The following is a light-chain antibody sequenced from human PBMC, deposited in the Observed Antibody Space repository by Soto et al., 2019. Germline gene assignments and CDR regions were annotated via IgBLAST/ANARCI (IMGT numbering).Light chain of an antibody. CDR3: QQYSSYWT. CDR1: QSISSW. J-gene: IGKJ1*01. CDR2: DTS. Sequence: DIQMTQSPSTLSASVGDRVTITCRASQSISSWLAWYQQKPGKAPKLLIYDTSSLESGVPSRFSGSGSGTEFTLTISSLQPDDFEIYYCQQYSSYWTFGQGTKV. V-gene: IGKV1-5*01.